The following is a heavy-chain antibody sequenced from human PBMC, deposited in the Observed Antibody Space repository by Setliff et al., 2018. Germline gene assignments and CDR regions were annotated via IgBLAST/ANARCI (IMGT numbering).Heavy chain of an antibody. CDR1: GYTFTGYY. CDR3: ARSSGSYHTYYFDY. CDR2: INPNSGGT. V-gene: IGHV1-2*02. Sequence: ASVKVSCKASGYTFTGYYMHWVRQAPGQGLEWMGWINPNSGGTNYAQKFQGRVTMTRDTSISSAYMELSRLRSDDTAVYYCARSSGSYHTYYFDYWGQGTLVTVSS. J-gene: IGHJ4*02. D-gene: IGHD1-26*01.